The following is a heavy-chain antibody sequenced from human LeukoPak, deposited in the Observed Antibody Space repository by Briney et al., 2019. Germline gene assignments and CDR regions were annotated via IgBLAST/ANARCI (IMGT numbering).Heavy chain of an antibody. Sequence: PGGSLRLSCVISGFTLSNTAMGWVRQAPGKGLEWVSGIDGGRDNTHYADSVKGRFTISRDNSKNTLYLQMNSLRAEDTAVYYCAKDYYGSGSHTDYYYYGMDVWGKGTTVTVSS. J-gene: IGHJ6*04. CDR2: IDGGRDNT. V-gene: IGHV3-23*01. CDR1: GFTLSNTA. CDR3: AKDYYGSGSHTDYYYYGMDV. D-gene: IGHD3-10*01.